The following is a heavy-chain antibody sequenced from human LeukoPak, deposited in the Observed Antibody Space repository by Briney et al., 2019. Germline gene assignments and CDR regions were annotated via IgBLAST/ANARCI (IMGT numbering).Heavy chain of an antibody. CDR2: IYYSGST. Sequence: SETLPLTCTVSGGSISSYYWSWIRQPPGKGLEWIGYIYYSGSTNYNPSLKSRVTISVDTSKNQFSLKLSSVTAADTAVYYCARDLGYCSSPSCSAFDIWGQGTMVTVSS. D-gene: IGHD2-2*01. J-gene: IGHJ3*02. CDR3: ARDLGYCSSPSCSAFDI. CDR1: GGSISSYY. V-gene: IGHV4-59*01.